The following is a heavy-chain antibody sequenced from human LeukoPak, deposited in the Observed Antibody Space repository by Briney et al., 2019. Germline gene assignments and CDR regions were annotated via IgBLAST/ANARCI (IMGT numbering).Heavy chain of an antibody. CDR2: IKQDGSEK. V-gene: IGHV3-7*01. Sequence: GGSLRLSFAASGLTFSSYWMSWVRQAPGKGLEGVANIKQDGSEKYYVDSVKGRFTISRDNAKNSLYLQLNSLRADDTAVYYCASLYCSSTSCQDDYDYWAQGTLVTVSS. CDR1: GLTFSSYW. J-gene: IGHJ4*02. CDR3: ASLYCSSTSCQDDYDY. D-gene: IGHD2-2*01.